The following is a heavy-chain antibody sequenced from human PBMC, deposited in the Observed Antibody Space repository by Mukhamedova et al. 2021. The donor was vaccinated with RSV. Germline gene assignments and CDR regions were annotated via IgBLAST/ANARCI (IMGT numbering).Heavy chain of an antibody. Sequence: KFQCRVTITADESTSTAYMELSSLRSEDTAVYYCARGPYYYDSSGSLDYWGQGTLVTVSS. CDR3: ARGPYYYDSSGSLDY. D-gene: IGHD3-22*01. J-gene: IGHJ4*02. V-gene: IGHV1-69*01.